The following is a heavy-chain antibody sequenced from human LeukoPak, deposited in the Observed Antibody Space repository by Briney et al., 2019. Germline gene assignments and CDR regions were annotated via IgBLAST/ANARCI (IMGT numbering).Heavy chain of an antibody. CDR1: GGSFSGYY. J-gene: IGHJ4*02. D-gene: IGHD4-17*01. Sequence: PSETLSLTCAVYGGSFSGYYWSWIRQPPGKGLEWIGYIYYSGTTDYNPSLTSRVTISADTSKNQVTLKLKSVTPADTAVYYCASGNYGDYYFDFWGQGTLVTVSS. CDR3: ASGNYGDYYFDF. V-gene: IGHV4-59*01. CDR2: IYYSGTT.